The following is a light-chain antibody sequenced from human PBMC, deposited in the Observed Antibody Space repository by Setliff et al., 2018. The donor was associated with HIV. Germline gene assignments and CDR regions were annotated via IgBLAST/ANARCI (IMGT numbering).Light chain of an antibody. CDR3: CSYTSISTYV. CDR2: DVS. CDR1: SSDVGRYNY. Sequence: QPGSVSGSPGQSITISCTGTSSDVGRYNYVSWYQQHPGKTPKLIIYDVSKWPSGVSNRFSASKSGNTASLTISGLQAEDEADYYCCSYTSISTYVFGTGTKVTV. J-gene: IGLJ1*01. V-gene: IGLV2-14*03.